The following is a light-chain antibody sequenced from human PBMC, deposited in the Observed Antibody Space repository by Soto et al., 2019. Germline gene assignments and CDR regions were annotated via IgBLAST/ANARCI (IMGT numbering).Light chain of an antibody. Sequence: DIQMTQSPSTLSASLGDRVTITCQASHIFGISLAWYQQKPGKAPSVLIYDATTLETGVPSRFSGSVSGTEFTLTISSLQPDDFAAYYCQQYNSYWTFGQGTKVEMK. CDR2: DAT. CDR3: QQYNSYWT. J-gene: IGKJ1*01. CDR1: HIFGIS. V-gene: IGKV1-5*01.